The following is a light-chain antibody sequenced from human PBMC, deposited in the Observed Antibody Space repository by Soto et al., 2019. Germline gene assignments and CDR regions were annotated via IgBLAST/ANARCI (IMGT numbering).Light chain of an antibody. CDR2: KAS. CDR1: QTISSW. Sequence: DIQMTQSPSTLSGSVGDRVTITCRASQTISSWLAWYQQKPGKAPKLLIYKASTLKSGVPSRFRGSGSGTDFTLTITSLQPEDFATYFCQQAYNTPWTFGQGTKVDIK. V-gene: IGKV1-5*03. CDR3: QQAYNTPWT. J-gene: IGKJ1*01.